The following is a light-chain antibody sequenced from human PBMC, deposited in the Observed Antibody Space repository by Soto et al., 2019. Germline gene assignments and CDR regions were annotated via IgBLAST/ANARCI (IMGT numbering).Light chain of an antibody. J-gene: IGKJ5*01. CDR1: QSVSSSY. V-gene: IGKV3-20*01. CDR2: GAS. CDR3: QQYGSSPLIT. Sequence: TQSPSSLSASVGDRATLSCRASQSVSSSYLAWYQQKPGQAPRLLIYGASSRATGIPDRFSGSGSGTDFTLTISRLKPEDFAVYYCQQYGSSPLITFGQGTRLEIK.